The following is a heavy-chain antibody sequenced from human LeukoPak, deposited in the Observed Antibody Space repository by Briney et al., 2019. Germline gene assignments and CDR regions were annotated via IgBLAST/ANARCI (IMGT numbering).Heavy chain of an antibody. D-gene: IGHD3-10*01. J-gene: IGHJ5*02. CDR2: ISYDGSNK. Sequence: GGSLGLSCAASGFTFSSYAMHWVRQAPGKGLEWVAVISYDGSNKYYADSVKGRFTISRDNSKNTLYLQMNSLRAEDTAVYYCARDSLRFRPYGSGSYYWFDPWGQGTLVTVSS. CDR1: GFTFSSYA. V-gene: IGHV3-30*04. CDR3: ARDSLRFRPYGSGSYYWFDP.